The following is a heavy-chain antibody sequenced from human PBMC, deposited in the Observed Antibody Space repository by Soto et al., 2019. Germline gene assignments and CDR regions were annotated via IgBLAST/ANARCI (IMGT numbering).Heavy chain of an antibody. CDR3: SRVGTLGSLNWFDP. CDR1: GYSFTNTD. Sequence: ASVKVSCKASGYSFTNTDVSWLRQATGQGLEWMGWMNPGSGDTGYAQKSQGRVTMTSDISIATAYMELSSLRSDDTAPYYCSRVGTLGSLNWFDPWGQGTLVTVSS. D-gene: IGHD1-1*01. CDR2: MNPGSGDT. V-gene: IGHV1-8*01. J-gene: IGHJ5*02.